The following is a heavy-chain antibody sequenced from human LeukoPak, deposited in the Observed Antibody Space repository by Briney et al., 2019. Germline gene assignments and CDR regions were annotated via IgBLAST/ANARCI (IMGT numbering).Heavy chain of an antibody. CDR3: ARDSAAAGTFDY. D-gene: IGHD6-13*01. CDR1: GFTFSSYS. Sequence: PGGSLRLSCAASGFTFSSYSMNWVRQAPGKGLEWVSSISSSSSYIYYADSVKGRFTISRDNAKNSLYLQMNSLRAEDTAVHYCARDSAAAGTFDYWGQGTLVTVSS. V-gene: IGHV3-21*01. CDR2: ISSSSSYI. J-gene: IGHJ4*02.